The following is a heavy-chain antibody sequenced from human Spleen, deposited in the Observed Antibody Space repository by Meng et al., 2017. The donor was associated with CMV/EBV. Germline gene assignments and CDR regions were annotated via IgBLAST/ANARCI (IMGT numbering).Heavy chain of an antibody. V-gene: IGHV2-5*01. J-gene: IGHJ1*01. Sequence: SGSSLRTRGRARGRNRKAPGKAREWLAHINWNEDKRYRPSLKNRITITKDTTKNRVVLTMTSLDPVDTATYYGAHSEPYSGSYEHWGQGTLVTVSS. CDR1: GSSLRTRGRA. CDR2: INWNEDK. CDR3: AHSEPYSGSYEH. D-gene: IGHD1-26*01.